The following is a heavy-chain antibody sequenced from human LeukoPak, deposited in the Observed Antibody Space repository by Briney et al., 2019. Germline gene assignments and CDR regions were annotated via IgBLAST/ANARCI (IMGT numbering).Heavy chain of an antibody. D-gene: IGHD2-2*01. CDR1: GFTFSSYS. Sequence: GGSLRLSCAASGFTFSSYSMNWVRQAPGKGLEWVSSISSSSSYIYYADSVKGRFTISRDNAKNSLYLQMNSLRVEDTAVYYCAKELPGAGIILIPAADYWGRGTLVTVSS. CDR3: AKELPGAGIILIPAADY. CDR2: ISSSSSYI. V-gene: IGHV3-21*01. J-gene: IGHJ4*02.